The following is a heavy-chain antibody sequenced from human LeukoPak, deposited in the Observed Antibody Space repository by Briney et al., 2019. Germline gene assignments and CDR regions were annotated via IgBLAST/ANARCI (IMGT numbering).Heavy chain of an antibody. Sequence: PSETLSLTCTVSGGSISRSGYYWGWIRQPPGKGLERIGSIYYSGSTFYNPSLKSRLTISGDTSKNQFSLKLSSVTAADTAVYCCASNQWPNWYFDLWGRGALVTVSS. CDR2: IYYSGST. V-gene: IGHV4-39*07. CDR1: GGSISRSGYY. J-gene: IGHJ2*01. D-gene: IGHD6-19*01. CDR3: ASNQWPNWYFDL.